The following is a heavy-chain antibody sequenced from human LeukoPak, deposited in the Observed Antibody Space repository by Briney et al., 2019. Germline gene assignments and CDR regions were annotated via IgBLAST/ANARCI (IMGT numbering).Heavy chain of an antibody. V-gene: IGHV4-34*01. CDR3: ARAGGWWPGSFWYYFDY. J-gene: IGHJ4*02. Sequence: SETLSLTCTVSGDSVSSYYWSWIRQPPGKGLEWIGEINHSGSTNYNPSLKSRVTISVDTSKNQFSLKLSSVTAADTAVYYCARAGGWWPGSFWYYFDYWGQGTLVTVSS. CDR2: INHSGST. CDR1: GDSVSSYY. D-gene: IGHD2-15*01.